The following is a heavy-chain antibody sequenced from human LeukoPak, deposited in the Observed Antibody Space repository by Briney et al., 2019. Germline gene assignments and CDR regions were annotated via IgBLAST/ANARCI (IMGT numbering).Heavy chain of an antibody. J-gene: IGHJ5*02. CDR2: IYYSGST. CDR1: GGSISSGDYY. V-gene: IGHV4-30-4*08. Sequence: SSETLSLTCTVSGGSISSGDYYWSWIGQPPGKGLEWIGYIYYSGSTYYNPSLKSRVTISVDTSKNQFSLKLSSVTAADTALYYCARQGSCSNTNCNRWFDPWGQGTLVIVSS. D-gene: IGHD2-2*01. CDR3: ARQGSCSNTNCNRWFDP.